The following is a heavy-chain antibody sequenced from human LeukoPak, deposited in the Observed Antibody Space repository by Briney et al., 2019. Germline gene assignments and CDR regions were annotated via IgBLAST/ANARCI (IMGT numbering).Heavy chain of an antibody. CDR2: IDTKTGNP. CDR1: GYTFTNYA. J-gene: IGHJ4*02. CDR3: ARVGKYSGSYPDY. D-gene: IGHD1-26*01. Sequence: GASVKVSCKASGYTFTNYAMNWVRQAPGQGLEWLGWIDTKTGNPTYAQGFTGRFVLSLDTSVSTAYLQISSLKAEDTAVYYCARVGKYSGSYPDYWGQGTLVTVSS. V-gene: IGHV7-4-1*02.